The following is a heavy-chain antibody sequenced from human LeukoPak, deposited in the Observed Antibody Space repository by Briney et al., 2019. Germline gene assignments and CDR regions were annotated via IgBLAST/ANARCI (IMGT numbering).Heavy chain of an antibody. CDR2: IYTSGST. D-gene: IGHD6-19*01. CDR1: GGSISSGGYS. J-gene: IGHJ6*02. CDR3: ASSAVAGTAHYYYYGMDV. V-gene: IGHV4-61*02. Sequence: SETLSLTCAVSGGSISSGGYSWRWIRQPAGKGLEWIGRIYTSGSTNYNPSLKSRVTMSVDTSKNQFSLKLSSVTAADTAVYYCASSAVAGTAHYYYYGMDVWGQGTTVTVSS.